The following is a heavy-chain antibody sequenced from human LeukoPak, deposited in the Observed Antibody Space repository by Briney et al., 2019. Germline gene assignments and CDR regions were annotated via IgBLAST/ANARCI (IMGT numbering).Heavy chain of an antibody. D-gene: IGHD6-19*01. CDR1: GDSVSSNSAA. Sequence: QTLSLTCAISGDSVSSNSAAWNWIRQSPSRGLEWLGRTYYRSKWYNDYAVSVKSRITINPDTSKNQFSLQLNSVTPEDTAVYYCARDPQQWLGNTYYYYYGMDVWGQGTTVTVSS. CDR3: ARDPQQWLGNTYYYYYGMDV. J-gene: IGHJ6*02. V-gene: IGHV6-1*01. CDR2: TYYRSKWYN.